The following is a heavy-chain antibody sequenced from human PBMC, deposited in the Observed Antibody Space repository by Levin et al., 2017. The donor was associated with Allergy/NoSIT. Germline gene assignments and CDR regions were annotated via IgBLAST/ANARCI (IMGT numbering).Heavy chain of an antibody. CDR1: GGSFSSGNW. Sequence: GSLRLSCAVSGGSFSSGNWWSWVRQSPGKGLEWIAEIDHSGTTYYNPSLQNRVTISVDKSKSQFSLNLSSVTAADTAVYFCTKGGGGKFDYWGQGTLVTVSS. J-gene: IGHJ4*02. CDR3: TKGGGGKFDY. V-gene: IGHV4-4*01. D-gene: IGHD3-16*01. CDR2: IDHSGTT.